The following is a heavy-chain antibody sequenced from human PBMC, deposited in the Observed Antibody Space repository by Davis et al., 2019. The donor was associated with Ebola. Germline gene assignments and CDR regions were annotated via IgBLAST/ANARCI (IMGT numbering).Heavy chain of an antibody. CDR1: GYTFTTYG. CDR2: ISTYNDNT. V-gene: IGHV1-18*01. CDR3: ARDRYCSGGSCYSSYYYGMDV. J-gene: IGHJ6*02. D-gene: IGHD2-15*01. Sequence: AASVKVSCKASGYTFTTYGISWVRQAPGQGLEWMGWISTYNDNTNYAQKLQGRVTMTTGTSTSTAYMELRSLRSDDTAVYYCARDRYCSGGSCYSSYYYGMDVWGQGTTVTVSS.